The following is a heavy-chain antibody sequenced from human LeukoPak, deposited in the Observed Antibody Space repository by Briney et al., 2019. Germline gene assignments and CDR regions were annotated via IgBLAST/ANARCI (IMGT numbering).Heavy chain of an antibody. J-gene: IGHJ6*02. D-gene: IGHD3-9*01. CDR2: ISSNGDST. CDR3: VKSRGTNDILTGYHYYYYGMDV. CDR1: GFSFSRYV. Sequence: GGSLRLSCSASGFSFSRYVMHWVRQAPGKGLEYVSVISSNGDSTYYADSVKGRFTISRDNSKNTLYLQMSSLRAEDTAVYYCVKSRGTNDILTGYHYYYYGMDVWGQGTTVTVSS. V-gene: IGHV3-64D*06.